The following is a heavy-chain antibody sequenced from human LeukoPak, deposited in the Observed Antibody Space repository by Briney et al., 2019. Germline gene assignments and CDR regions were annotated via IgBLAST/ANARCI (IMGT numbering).Heavy chain of an antibody. J-gene: IGHJ4*02. D-gene: IGHD6-19*01. CDR3: ARELGSRYSSGGSDY. Sequence: PGGSLRLSCAASGFTFSSYSMNWVRQAPGKGLEWVSYISSSSSTIYYADSVKGRFTISRDNAKNSLYLQMNSLRDEDTAVYYCARELGSRYSSGGSDYRGQGTLVTVSS. CDR2: ISSSSSTI. V-gene: IGHV3-48*02. CDR1: GFTFSSYS.